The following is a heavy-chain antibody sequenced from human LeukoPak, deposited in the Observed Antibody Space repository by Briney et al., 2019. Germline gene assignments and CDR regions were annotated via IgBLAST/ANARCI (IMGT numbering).Heavy chain of an antibody. CDR2: INHSGST. J-gene: IGHJ4*02. Sequence: SETLSLTCAVYGGSFSGYYWSWIRQPPGKGLEWIGEINHSGSTNYNPSLKSRVTISVDTSKNQFSLKLSSVTAADTAVYYCATASETGYFDYWGQGTLVTVSS. V-gene: IGHV4-34*01. CDR1: GGSFSGYY. CDR3: ATASETGYFDY.